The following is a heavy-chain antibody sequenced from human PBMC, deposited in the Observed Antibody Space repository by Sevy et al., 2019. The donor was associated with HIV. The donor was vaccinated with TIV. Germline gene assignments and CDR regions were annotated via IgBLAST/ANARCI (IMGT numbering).Heavy chain of an antibody. V-gene: IGHV1-24*01. CDR2: FDPEDGKT. Sequence: ASVKVSCKVSGYTLTKLSMHWVRQAPRKGLEWMGTFDPEDGKTIYAQKFQGRVTMTEDTSIDTAYMELSSLRSEDTAVFYCAITKDYYDNSGYPFDYWGQGTLVTVSS. J-gene: IGHJ4*02. CDR3: AITKDYYDNSGYPFDY. CDR1: GYTLTKLS. D-gene: IGHD3-22*01.